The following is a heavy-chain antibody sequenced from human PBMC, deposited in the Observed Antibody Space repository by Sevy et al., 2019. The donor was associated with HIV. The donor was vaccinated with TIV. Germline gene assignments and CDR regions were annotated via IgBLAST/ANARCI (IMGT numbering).Heavy chain of an antibody. Sequence: GGSLRLACAASRFTFSTYAMHWVRQAPGKGLEWVSVISYDGNIKYYADSVKGRCTISRDDSKNTLYLQMNSLRAEDTAVYYCARDGGAYTYGTGKYWGQGTLVTVSS. J-gene: IGHJ4*02. CDR2: ISYDGNIK. D-gene: IGHD5-18*01. CDR1: RFTFSTYA. V-gene: IGHV3-30-3*01. CDR3: ARDGGAYTYGTGKY.